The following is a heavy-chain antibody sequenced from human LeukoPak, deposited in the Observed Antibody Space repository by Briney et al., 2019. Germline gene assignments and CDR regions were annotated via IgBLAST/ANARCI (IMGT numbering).Heavy chain of an antibody. CDR3: ARELYYYDSSGYYLMG. CDR2: IKQDGSEK. V-gene: IGHV3-7*03. Sequence: HPGGSLRLSCAASGLTFSNYWMTWVRQAPGKGLEWVANIKQDGSEKNYVDSAKGRFTISRDNAKNSLYLQMNSLRAEDTAVYYCARELYYYDSSGYYLMGWGQGTLVTVSS. D-gene: IGHD3-22*01. J-gene: IGHJ4*02. CDR1: GLTFSNYW.